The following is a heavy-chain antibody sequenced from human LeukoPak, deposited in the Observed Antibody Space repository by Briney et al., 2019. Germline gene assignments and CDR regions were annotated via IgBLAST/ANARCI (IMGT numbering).Heavy chain of an antibody. Sequence: ASVKVSCKASGYTFTGYYMHWVRQAPGQGLEWMGWINPNSGGTNYAQKFRGRVTMTRDTSISTAYMELSRLRSDDTAVYYCARDLKIAAAGPVDYWGQGTLVTVSS. CDR1: GYTFTGYY. J-gene: IGHJ4*02. V-gene: IGHV1-2*02. CDR2: INPNSGGT. D-gene: IGHD6-13*01. CDR3: ARDLKIAAAGPVDY.